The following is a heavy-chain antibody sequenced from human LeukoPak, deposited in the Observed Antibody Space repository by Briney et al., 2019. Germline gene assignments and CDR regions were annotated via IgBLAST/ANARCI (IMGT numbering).Heavy chain of an antibody. CDR1: GFTFSDYY. V-gene: IGHV3-11*01. D-gene: IGHD6-19*01. Sequence: PGGSLRLSCAASGFTFSDYYMSWIRQAPGKGLEWVSYISSSGSTIYYADSVKGRFTISRDNAKNSLYLQMNSLRAEDTAVYYCARSTISSGWYRDYYYGMDVWGQGTTVTVS. J-gene: IGHJ6*02. CDR2: ISSSGSTI. CDR3: ARSTISSGWYRDYYYGMDV.